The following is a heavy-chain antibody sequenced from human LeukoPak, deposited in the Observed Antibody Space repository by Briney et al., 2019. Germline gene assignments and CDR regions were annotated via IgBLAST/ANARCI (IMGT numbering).Heavy chain of an antibody. D-gene: IGHD1-26*01. J-gene: IGHJ4*02. Sequence: ASVNVSCKASGYTFTGYYMHWVRQAPGQGLEWMGWINPNSGGTNYAQKFQGRVTMTRDTSISTAYMELSRLRSDDTAVYYCARDSFRIVGATNGYWGQGTLVTVSS. CDR2: INPNSGGT. CDR1: GYTFTGYY. V-gene: IGHV1-2*02. CDR3: ARDSFRIVGATNGY.